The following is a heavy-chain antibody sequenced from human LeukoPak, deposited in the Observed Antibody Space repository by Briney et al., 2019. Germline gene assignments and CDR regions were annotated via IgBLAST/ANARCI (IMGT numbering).Heavy chain of an antibody. V-gene: IGHV4-39*01. D-gene: IGHD3-3*01. J-gene: IGHJ4*02. CDR2: LYYDGRT. CDR1: GDSVSSSNYY. Sequence: SETLSLTCTVFGDSVSSSNYYWAWFRQPPGKGLDWIGSLYYDGRTYYSPSLESRVTVSVDTSKNQFSLKLSSVTAADTAVYYCARLAVYDFWSGRELIDYWGQGTLVTVSS. CDR3: ARLAVYDFWSGRELIDY.